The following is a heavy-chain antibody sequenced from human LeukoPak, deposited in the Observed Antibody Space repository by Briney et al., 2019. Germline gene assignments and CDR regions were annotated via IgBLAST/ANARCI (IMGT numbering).Heavy chain of an antibody. CDR3: ARDLVAITMVRGVMRY. Sequence: ASVKVSCKASGYTFTGYYMHWVRQAPGQGLEWMGWINPNSGGTNYAQKFQGRVTMTRDTSISTAYMELSRLRSDDTAVYYCARDLVAITMVRGVMRYRGQGTLVTVSS. J-gene: IGHJ4*02. CDR1: GYTFTGYY. V-gene: IGHV1-2*02. D-gene: IGHD3-10*01. CDR2: INPNSGGT.